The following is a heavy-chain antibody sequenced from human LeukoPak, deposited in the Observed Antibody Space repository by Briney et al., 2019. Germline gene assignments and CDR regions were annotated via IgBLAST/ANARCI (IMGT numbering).Heavy chain of an antibody. CDR3: ARTWLQADFDY. CDR2: IYHSGST. D-gene: IGHD5-24*01. Sequence: SETLSLTCAVSGYSLSSGYYWGWIRQPPGKGLEWIGSIYHSGSTYYNPSLKSRVTISVDTSKNQFSLKLSSVTAADTAVYYCARTWLQADFDYWGQGTLVTVSS. J-gene: IGHJ4*02. V-gene: IGHV4-38-2*01. CDR1: GYSLSSGYY.